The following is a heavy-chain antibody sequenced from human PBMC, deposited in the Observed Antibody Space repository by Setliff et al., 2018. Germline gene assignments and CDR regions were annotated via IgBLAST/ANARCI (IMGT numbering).Heavy chain of an antibody. V-gene: IGHV3-74*01. Sequence: GGSLRLSCAASGFTFSNYMHWVRQAPGKGLVWVSRITSDGSSTTYADSVKGRFTISRDNAKSTLYLQMNSLRAEDTAVYYCARVAQVAGARSGWSYFFYYMDAWGKGTTVTVSS. D-gene: IGHD6-19*01. J-gene: IGHJ6*03. CDR3: ARVAQVAGARSGWSYFFYYMDA. CDR1: GFTFSNY. CDR2: ITSDGSST.